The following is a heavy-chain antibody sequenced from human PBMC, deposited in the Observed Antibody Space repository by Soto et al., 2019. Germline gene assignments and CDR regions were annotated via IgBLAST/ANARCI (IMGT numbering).Heavy chain of an antibody. V-gene: IGHV3-30*18. CDR2: ISYDGSNK. Sequence: GGSLRLSCAASGFTFSSYGMHWVRQAPGKGLEWVAVISYDGSNKYYADSVKGRFTISRDNSKNTLYLQMNSLRAEDTAVYYCAKGDCSSTSCYTLYHYYGMDVWGQGTTVTVSS. CDR3: AKGDCSSTSCYTLYHYYGMDV. CDR1: GFTFSSYG. D-gene: IGHD2-2*02. J-gene: IGHJ6*02.